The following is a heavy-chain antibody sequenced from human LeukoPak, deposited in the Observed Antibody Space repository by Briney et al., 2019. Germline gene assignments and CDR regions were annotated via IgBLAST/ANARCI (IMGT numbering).Heavy chain of an antibody. D-gene: IGHD4-11*01. Sequence: SKTLSLTCSVSGGSVSSGGYHWSWIRQPPGKGLEWIGYIYHSGSANYNPSLKSRVTISVDTSKNHFSLNLSSVTAADTAVYYCARVGHLTNNWFDPWGQGSLVSVSS. CDR2: IYHSGSA. CDR1: GGSVSSGGYH. V-gene: IGHV4-61*03. CDR3: ARVGHLTNNWFDP. J-gene: IGHJ5*02.